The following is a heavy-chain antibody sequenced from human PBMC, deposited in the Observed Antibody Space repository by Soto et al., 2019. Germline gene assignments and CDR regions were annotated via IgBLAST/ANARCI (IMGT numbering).Heavy chain of an antibody. CDR3: AGGDYYHSSGYYFYYYTMDV. Sequence: SETLSLTCTVSGGSISSSSYYCGWIRQPPGKGLEWIGNVYYGGRTYYNPSLKSRVTICAETSKSQFSLKLSSVTSAEKDIYYCAGGDYYHSSGYYFYYYTMDVWGQGTTVTVSS. D-gene: IGHD3-22*01. J-gene: IGHJ6*02. V-gene: IGHV4-39*01. CDR1: GGSISSSSYY. CDR2: VYYGGRT.